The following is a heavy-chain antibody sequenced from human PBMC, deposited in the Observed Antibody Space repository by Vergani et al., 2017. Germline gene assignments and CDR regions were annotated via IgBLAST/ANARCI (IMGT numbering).Heavy chain of an antibody. CDR2: VSPYIGNT. V-gene: IGHV1-18*01. J-gene: IGHJ6*02. CDR3: EREGFYDNIRGTNRPPSYYGMGV. D-gene: IGHD3-9*01. Sequence: QSQLVRSGDEVKKPGASVNVSSKTSGYSFITYGISWVRQAPGQGREWLGWVSPYIGNTNYGQNIQGRVTMTTETSTRTAYMQRWSLTFDDTAVYYCEREGFYDNIRGTNRPPSYYGMGVWGQGTKVTVAS. CDR1: GYSFITYG.